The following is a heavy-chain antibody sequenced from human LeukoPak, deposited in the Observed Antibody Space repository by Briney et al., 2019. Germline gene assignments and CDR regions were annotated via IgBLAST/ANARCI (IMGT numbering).Heavy chain of an antibody. J-gene: IGHJ4*02. CDR2: VSSRNTAI. CDR3: AFGQLHLCFDY. CDR1: GFTFSSYN. V-gene: IGHV3-48*01. Sequence: GGSLRLSCAASGFTFSSYNMNWVRQAPGKGLEWVSYVSSRNTAIYYADSVKGRFTISRDDAKNSLYLQMNSLRAEDTAVYYCAFGQLHLCFDYWGQGTLVTVSS. D-gene: IGHD2-2*01.